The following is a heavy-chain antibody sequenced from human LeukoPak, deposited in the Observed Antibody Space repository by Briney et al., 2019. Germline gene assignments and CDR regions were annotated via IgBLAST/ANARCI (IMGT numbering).Heavy chain of an antibody. CDR1: GGSISSYY. CDR3: ARRQSRDGYTPLGDY. CDR2: IYYSGST. J-gene: IGHJ4*02. V-gene: IGHV4-59*01. Sequence: SETLSLTCTVSGGSISSYYWSWIRQPPGKGLEWIGYIYYSGSTNYNPSLKSRVTISVDTSKNQFSLKLSSVTAADTAVYYCARRQSRDGYTPLGDYWGQGTLVTVSS. D-gene: IGHD5-24*01.